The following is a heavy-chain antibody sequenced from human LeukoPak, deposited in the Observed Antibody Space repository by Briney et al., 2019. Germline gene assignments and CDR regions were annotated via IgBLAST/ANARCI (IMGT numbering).Heavy chain of an antibody. CDR2: MNPNSGNT. CDR1: GYTFTSYD. V-gene: IGHV1-8*01. D-gene: IGHD6-19*01. Sequence: ASVTVSCKASGYTFTSYDINWVRQATGQGLEWMGWMNPNSGNTGYAQKFQGRVTMTRNTSISTAYMELSSLRSEDTAVYYCAKDSSGWYYLFHKVLIDYWGQGTLVTVSS. CDR3: AKDSSGWYYLFHKVLIDY. J-gene: IGHJ4*02.